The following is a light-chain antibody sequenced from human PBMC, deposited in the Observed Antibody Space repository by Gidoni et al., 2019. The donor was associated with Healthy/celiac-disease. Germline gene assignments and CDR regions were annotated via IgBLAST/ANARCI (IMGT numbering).Light chain of an antibody. J-gene: IGLJ1*01. Sequence: SVLTQPPSVSGAPGQMVTISCTGSSPNIGAGYDVHWYQQLPGTAPKLLIYGNSNRPSGVPDRFSGSKSGTSASLAITGLQAEDEADYYCQSYDSSLRYVFGTGTKVTVL. V-gene: IGLV1-40*01. CDR1: SPNIGAGYD. CDR3: QSYDSSLRYV. CDR2: GNS.